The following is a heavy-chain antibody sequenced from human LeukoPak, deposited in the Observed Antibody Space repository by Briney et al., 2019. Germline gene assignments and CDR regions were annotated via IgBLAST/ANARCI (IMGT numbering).Heavy chain of an antibody. J-gene: IGHJ4*02. CDR3: ARGGTPGYSSGRIDY. CDR1: GFTVSSNY. CDR2: IYSAGNT. Sequence: GGSLRLSRVASGFTVSSNYMSWVRQAPGKGLEWVSVIYSAGNTYYADSVKGRFTISRHNSENTLYLHMNSLRVEDTAVYFCARGGTPGYSSGRIDYWGQGTLVTVSS. V-gene: IGHV3-53*04. D-gene: IGHD6-19*01.